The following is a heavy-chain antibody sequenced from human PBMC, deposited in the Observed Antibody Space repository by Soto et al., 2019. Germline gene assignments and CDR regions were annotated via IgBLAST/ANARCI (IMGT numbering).Heavy chain of an antibody. D-gene: IGHD3-9*01. CDR1: GYTLTSYA. V-gene: IGHV1-3*01. CDR2: VAPDKGET. J-gene: IGHJ6*02. CDR3: ARGYDIGFFYYYGLDV. Sequence: QVQLVQSGAEVKKPGASVKVSCKASGYTLTSYAMHWVRQAPGQRLELVGWVAPDKGETKYSQKFQDRVTIVSDTSAGTVYMELCSLRSEDTAVYYCARGYDIGFFYYYGLDVWGQGTTVTVSS.